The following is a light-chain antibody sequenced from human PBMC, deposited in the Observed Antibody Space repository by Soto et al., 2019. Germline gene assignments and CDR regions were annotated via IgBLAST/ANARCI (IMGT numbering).Light chain of an antibody. CDR2: DAS. Sequence: EIVMTQSPATLSVSPGERATLSCRASQSVSGHLAWYQQKPGQTPRLLIYDASTRATDIPARFSGSGSGTEFTLTVSSLQSEDFAVYYCQHYDNWPHTFGQGTKLDIK. CDR1: QSVSGH. J-gene: IGKJ2*01. V-gene: IGKV3-15*01. CDR3: QHYDNWPHT.